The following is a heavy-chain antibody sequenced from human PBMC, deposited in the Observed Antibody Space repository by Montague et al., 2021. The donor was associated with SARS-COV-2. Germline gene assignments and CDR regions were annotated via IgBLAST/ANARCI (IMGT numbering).Heavy chain of an antibody. CDR1: GGSIRSSSYS. J-gene: IGHJ4*02. Sequence: TLSLTCSVSGGSIRSSSYSWSWIWQPPGKGLEWIGCIYHSGSIYYNPSLKSRVTISVDRSKNQFSLKLSSVTAADTAVYYCARELSGYCSYDGFDFWGQGTLVTVSS. D-gene: IGHD3-3*01. CDR2: IYHSGSI. V-gene: IGHV4-30-2*01. CDR3: ARELSGYCSYDGFDF.